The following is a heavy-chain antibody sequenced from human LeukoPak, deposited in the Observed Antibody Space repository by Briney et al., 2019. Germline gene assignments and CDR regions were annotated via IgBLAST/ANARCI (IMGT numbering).Heavy chain of an antibody. CDR2: INPVNGDT. Sequence: ASVKVSCKASGYTLTGYHVQWVRQAPGQGLEWMGWINPVNGDTNYAQKFQGRVTMTRDTSINTAYMELRSLISDDTAVYYCARGVAAYTHYADSSGYDWGQGTLVLVSS. CDR1: GYTLTGYH. V-gene: IGHV1-2*02. J-gene: IGHJ4*02. D-gene: IGHD3-22*01. CDR3: ARGVAAYTHYADSSGYD.